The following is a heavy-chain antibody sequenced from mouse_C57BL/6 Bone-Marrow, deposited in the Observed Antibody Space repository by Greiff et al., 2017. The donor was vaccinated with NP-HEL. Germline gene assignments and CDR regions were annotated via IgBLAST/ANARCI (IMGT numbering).Heavy chain of an antibody. Sequence: EVKLVESGGGLVKPGGSLKLSCAASGFTFSSYAMSWVRQTPEKRLAWVATISDGGSYTYYPDNVKGRFTISRDNAKNNLYLQMSHLKSEDTAMYYCARTYYSNLFAYWGQGTLVTVSA. J-gene: IGHJ3*01. V-gene: IGHV5-4*03. CDR2: ISDGGSYT. CDR1: GFTFSSYA. D-gene: IGHD2-5*01. CDR3: ARTYYSNLFAY.